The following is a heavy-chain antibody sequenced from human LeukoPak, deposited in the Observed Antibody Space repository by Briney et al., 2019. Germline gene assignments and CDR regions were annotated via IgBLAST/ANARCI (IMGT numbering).Heavy chain of an antibody. CDR1: EFTFSSYS. V-gene: IGHV3-48*01. Sequence: GGSLRLSCAASEFTFSSYSMNWVRQAPGKGLEWGSYISSSSSTIYYADSVKGRFSISRDNAKNSLYLQMNSLRAEDTAVYYCARGGSYYDEAFDIWGQGTMVTVSS. CDR3: ARGGSYYDEAFDI. D-gene: IGHD1-26*01. J-gene: IGHJ3*02. CDR2: ISSSSSTI.